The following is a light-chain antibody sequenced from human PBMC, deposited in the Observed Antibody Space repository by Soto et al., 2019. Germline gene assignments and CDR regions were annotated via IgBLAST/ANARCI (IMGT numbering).Light chain of an antibody. Sequence: DIVMTQSPLSLPVTPGEPASISCRSSQSLLHSNGYNYLDWYLQKPGQSPQLLIYLGSNRASGVPDRFGGSGAGTDFTMKISRVEAEDVGVYYCLQAIQPPETFGQGTKLEIK. CDR3: LQAIQPPET. CDR1: QSLLHSNGYNY. V-gene: IGKV2-28*01. CDR2: LGS. J-gene: IGKJ2*01.